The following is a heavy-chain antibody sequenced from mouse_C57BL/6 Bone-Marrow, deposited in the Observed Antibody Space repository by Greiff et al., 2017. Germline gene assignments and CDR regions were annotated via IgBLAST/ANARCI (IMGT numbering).Heavy chain of an antibody. V-gene: IGHV7-3*01. CDR3: ASFHYYGSSYDAMNY. D-gene: IGHD1-1*01. CDR1: GFTFTAHY. CDR2: IRNKANGYTT. J-gene: IGHJ4*01. Sequence: EVMLVESGGGLVQPGGSLSLSCAASGFTFTAHYMSWVRQPPGKALEWLGFIRNKANGYTTEYSASVKGRFTISRDNSHSILYLQMNALRAEDSATYYCASFHYYGSSYDAMNYWDQGASVTVSS.